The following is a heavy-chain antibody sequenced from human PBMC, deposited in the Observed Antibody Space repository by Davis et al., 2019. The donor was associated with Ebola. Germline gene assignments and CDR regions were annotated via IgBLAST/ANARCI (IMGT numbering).Heavy chain of an antibody. CDR2: ISYSGNT. J-gene: IGHJ4*02. V-gene: IGHV4-59*08. Sequence: SETLSLTCTVSGGSISSYYWSWIRQPPGEGLEWIGYISYSGNTNYNPSLKSRLTISVDTSKTHFSLKVSSVTAADTAVYYCARGLYCSSTSCYVSSFDYWGQGTLVTVSS. D-gene: IGHD2-2*01. CDR1: GGSISSYY. CDR3: ARGLYCSSTSCYVSSFDY.